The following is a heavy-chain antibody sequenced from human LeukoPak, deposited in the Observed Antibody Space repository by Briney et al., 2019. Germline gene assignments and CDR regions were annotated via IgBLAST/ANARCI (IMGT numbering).Heavy chain of an antibody. Sequence: GESLKISCQVSGYSFIAYYIAWVRQMPGKGLEWMGIIYPRDSDTRYSPSFQVHVTISADKSISTAYLQWSSLKASDTAMYYCARRLYSGDEAYDYWGQGTLVTVSS. CDR2: IYPRDSDT. D-gene: IGHD5-12*01. V-gene: IGHV5-51*01. CDR3: ARRLYSGDEAYDY. CDR1: GYSFIAYY. J-gene: IGHJ4*02.